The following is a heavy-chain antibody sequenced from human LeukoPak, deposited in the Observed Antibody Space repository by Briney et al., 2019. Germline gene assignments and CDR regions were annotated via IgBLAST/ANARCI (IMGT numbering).Heavy chain of an antibody. CDR3: AKVALTMIVVVTRGFDY. J-gene: IGHJ4*02. V-gene: IGHV3-30-3*01. Sequence: GGSLRLSCAASGFTFSTYSMHWVRQAPGKGLEWVAFISYGGSNKYYADSVKGRFTISRDNSKNTLYLQMNSLRAEDTAVYYCAKVALTMIVVVTRGFDYWGQGTLVTVSS. D-gene: IGHD3-22*01. CDR2: ISYGGSNK. CDR1: GFTFSTYS.